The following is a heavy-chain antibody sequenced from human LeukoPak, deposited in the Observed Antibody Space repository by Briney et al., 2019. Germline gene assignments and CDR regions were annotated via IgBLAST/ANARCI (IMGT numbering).Heavy chain of an antibody. J-gene: IGHJ4*02. Sequence: GGSLRLSCTVVGVTHSDYELTLVRQAPGKGPEWVSYMSRRADRIDHADSVKGRFAMCRDIARKSVYLQMTSLRVDDTAVYYCATRLPYTGYNSWGQGTLVTVSS. CDR1: GVTHSDYE. CDR2: MSRRADRI. V-gene: IGHV3-48*03. CDR3: ATRLPYTGYNS. D-gene: IGHD5-12*01.